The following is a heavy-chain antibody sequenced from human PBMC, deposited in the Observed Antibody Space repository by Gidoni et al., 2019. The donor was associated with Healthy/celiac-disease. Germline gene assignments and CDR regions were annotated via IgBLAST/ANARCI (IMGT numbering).Heavy chain of an antibody. CDR2: IVVGSGNT. CDR1: GFTFTSSA. V-gene: IGHV1-58*02. D-gene: IGHD3-22*01. CDR3: AAGYYDSSGYYYALLDY. Sequence: QMQLVQSGPEVKKPGTSVKVSCKASGFTFTSSAMQWVRQARGQRLEWIGWIVVGSGNTNYAQKFQERVTITRDMSTSTAYMELSSLRSEDTAVYYCAAGYYDSSGYYYALLDYWGQGTLVTVSS. J-gene: IGHJ4*02.